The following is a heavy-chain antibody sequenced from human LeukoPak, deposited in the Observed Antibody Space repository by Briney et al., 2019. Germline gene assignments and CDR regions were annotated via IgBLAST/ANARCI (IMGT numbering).Heavy chain of an antibody. CDR2: IYYSGST. D-gene: IGHD4-11*01. CDR1: GGSISSYY. Sequence: SETLSLTCTVSGGSISSYYWSWLRQPPGKGLEWIGYIYYSGSTNYNPSLKSRVTISVDTSKNQFSLKLSSVTAADTAVYYCARWVRDSNYTPPEVWGQGTMVTVSS. CDR3: ARWVRDSNYTPPEV. J-gene: IGHJ3*01. V-gene: IGHV4-59*01.